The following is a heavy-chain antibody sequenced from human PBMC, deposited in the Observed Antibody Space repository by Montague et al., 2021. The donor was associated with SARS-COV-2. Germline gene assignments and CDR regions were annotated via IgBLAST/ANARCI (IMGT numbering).Heavy chain of an antibody. CDR1: GFSFSSYH. Sequence: SLRLSCAASGFSFSSYHMNWVRQAPGKGLEWVSSISPSGDYIYSADSLKGRFIISRDNAKNSLYLQMSSLRAEYTCIYYCARASWIVATVPDYWGQGTLVTVSS. D-gene: IGHD5-12*01. J-gene: IGHJ4*02. CDR2: ISPSGDYI. V-gene: IGHV3-21*01. CDR3: ARASWIVATVPDY.